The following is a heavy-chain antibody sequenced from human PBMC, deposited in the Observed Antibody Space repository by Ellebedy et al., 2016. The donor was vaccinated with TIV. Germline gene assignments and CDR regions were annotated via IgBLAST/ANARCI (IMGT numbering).Heavy chain of an antibody. V-gene: IGHV5-51*01. CDR2: IYPVDSDT. D-gene: IGHD3-10*01. J-gene: IGHJ6*02. CDR1: GYRISDYW. Sequence: GESLKISCQGSGYRISDYWIGWVRHLPGKGLEWMGIIYPVDSDTRYSPSFRGHVTISADKSLNTAYLQWSRLKASDTATYYCARSTGPSGSSNYGLDVWGQGTTVTVSS. CDR3: ARSTGPSGSSNYGLDV.